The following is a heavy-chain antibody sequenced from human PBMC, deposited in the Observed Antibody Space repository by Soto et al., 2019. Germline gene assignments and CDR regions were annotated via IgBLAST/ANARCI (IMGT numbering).Heavy chain of an antibody. Sequence: SLRLSCTASGFTFGDYAMSWVRQAPGKGLEWVGFIRSKAYGGTTEYAASVKGRFTISRDDSKSIAYLQMNSLKTEDTAVYYCARGRGGVQHWGQGTLVTVSS. V-gene: IGHV3-49*04. CDR3: ARGRGGVQH. CDR1: GFTFGDYA. D-gene: IGHD3-10*01. CDR2: IRSKAYGGTT. J-gene: IGHJ1*01.